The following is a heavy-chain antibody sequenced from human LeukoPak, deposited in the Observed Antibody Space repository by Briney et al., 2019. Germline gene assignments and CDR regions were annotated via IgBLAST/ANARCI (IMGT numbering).Heavy chain of an antibody. Sequence: GGSLRLPCAASGFTLSNYWMHWVRQAPGKGLVWVSRINSDGSSTTYADSVKGRFTISRDNAKNTLYLQMNSLRAEDTAVYFCARRYRSSSDYWGQGTLVAVSS. CDR2: INSDGSST. D-gene: IGHD1-14*01. CDR3: ARRYRSSSDY. V-gene: IGHV3-74*01. CDR1: GFTLSNYW. J-gene: IGHJ4*02.